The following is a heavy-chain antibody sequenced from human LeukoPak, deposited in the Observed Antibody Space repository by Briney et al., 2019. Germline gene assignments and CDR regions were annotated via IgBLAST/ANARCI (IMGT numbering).Heavy chain of an antibody. CDR3: AKDPTRPIAVAGTFDY. CDR2: ISGSGGST. CDR1: GFTFSGDA. Sequence: GGSLRLSCAASGFTFSGDAMSWVRQAPGKGLEWVSAISGSGGSTYYADSVKGRFTISRDNSKNTLYLQMNSLRAEDTAVYYCAKDPTRPIAVAGTFDYWGQGTLVTVSS. D-gene: IGHD6-19*01. V-gene: IGHV3-23*01. J-gene: IGHJ4*02.